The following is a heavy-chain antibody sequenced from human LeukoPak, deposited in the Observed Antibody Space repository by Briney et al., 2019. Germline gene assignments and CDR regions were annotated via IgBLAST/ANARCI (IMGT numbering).Heavy chain of an antibody. CDR1: GGSISSYY. V-gene: IGHV4-59*01. Sequence: SETLSLTCTASGGSISSYYWSWIRQPPGKGLEWLGYIYYSGSTNYNPSLRSRVTISVDTSRNQFSLKLSSVTAADTAVYYCARGGDFYGSGTYYAFDPWGQGTLVTVSS. J-gene: IGHJ5*02. CDR3: ARGGDFYGSGTYYAFDP. D-gene: IGHD3-10*01. CDR2: IYYSGST.